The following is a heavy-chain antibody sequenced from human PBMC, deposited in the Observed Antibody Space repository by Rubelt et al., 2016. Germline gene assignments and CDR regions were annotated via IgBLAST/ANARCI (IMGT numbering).Heavy chain of an antibody. V-gene: IGHV4-39*01. Sequence: QLQLQESGPGLVKPSETLSLTCTVSGGSISSSSYYWGWIRQPPGKGLEWIGSIYYSGSTYYNPSLKSRVTISVDRSKNQFSLKLSSLTAADTAVYYCARRSQGPPNLFDDWGRGTKVTVSS. J-gene: IGHJ3*01. CDR2: IYYSGST. CDR3: ARRSQGPPNLFDD. CDR1: GGSISSSSYY. D-gene: IGHD2-15*01.